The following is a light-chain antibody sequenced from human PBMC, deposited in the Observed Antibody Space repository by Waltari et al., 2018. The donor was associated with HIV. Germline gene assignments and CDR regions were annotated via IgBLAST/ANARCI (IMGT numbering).Light chain of an antibody. CDR1: VLPRQT. CDR3: QSSYHTGGYWV. Sequence: SYVLPHPPPLSVSPRQPARITRVGDVLPRQTVYWYQQRPGRAPILVIYKDTERPSGISERFSASNSGTEVTLTISGVQAEDEADYYCQSSYHTGGYWVFGGGTKLTVL. CDR2: KDT. V-gene: IGLV3-25*03. J-gene: IGLJ3*02.